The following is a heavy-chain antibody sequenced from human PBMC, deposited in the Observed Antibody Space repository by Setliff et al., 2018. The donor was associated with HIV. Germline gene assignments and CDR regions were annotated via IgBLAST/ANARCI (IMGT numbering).Heavy chain of an antibody. J-gene: IGHJ3*01. Sequence: GSLRLSCAASGFTFASYAMNWVRQAPGKGLEWVSGITGGFAYFANSVRGRFSLSKDDSKDTLYLQMTSLKVDDTAIYYCAKDLSVRGSGLKGVLDVWGRGTMVTVSS. CDR2: ITGGFA. V-gene: IGHV3-23*01. CDR1: GFTFASYA. D-gene: IGHD2-15*01. CDR3: AKDLSVRGSGLKGVLDV.